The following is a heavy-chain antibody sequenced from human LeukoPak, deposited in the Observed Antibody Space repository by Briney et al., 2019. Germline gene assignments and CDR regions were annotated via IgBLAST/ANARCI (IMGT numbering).Heavy chain of an antibody. V-gene: IGHV4-34*01. J-gene: IGHJ4*02. CDR3: ARGVTAIVAFDY. CDR1: GGSFSGYY. D-gene: IGHD2-21*02. CDR2: INHSGST. Sequence: NSSETLSLTCAVYGGSFSGYYWSWIRQPPGKGLEWIGEINHSGSTNYNPSLKSRVTISVDTSKNQFSLKLSSVTAADTAVYYCARGVTAIVAFDYWGQGTLVTVSS.